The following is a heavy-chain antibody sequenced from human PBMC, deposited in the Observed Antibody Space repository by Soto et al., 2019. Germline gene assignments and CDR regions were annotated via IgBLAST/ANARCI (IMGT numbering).Heavy chain of an antibody. CDR2: VSPDGRTA. Sequence: XGSLRLSCAVSGFTFWNYWMHWVRQAPGKGLVWVSRVSPDGRTATYADSVKGRFTISRDNAKSTLYLQMNSLRAEDTAVYYCADSWLPTSYWGRGNLVTVSS. CDR1: GFTFWNYW. D-gene: IGHD5-12*01. J-gene: IGHJ1*01. CDR3: ADSWLPTSY. V-gene: IGHV3-74*01.